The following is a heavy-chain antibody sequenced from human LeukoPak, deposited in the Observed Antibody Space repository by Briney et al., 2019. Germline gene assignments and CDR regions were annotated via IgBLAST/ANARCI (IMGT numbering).Heavy chain of an antibody. J-gene: IGHJ4*02. Sequence: SVKVSCKASGGTFSSYAISWVRQAPGQGLEWMGRIIPILAIANYVQKFQGRVTITADKSTSTAYMELRSLRSDDTAVYYCARATVLRFLEWLPVHDYWGQGTLVTVSS. V-gene: IGHV1-69*04. CDR2: IIPILAIA. CDR1: GGTFSSYA. CDR3: ARATVLRFLEWLPVHDY. D-gene: IGHD3-3*01.